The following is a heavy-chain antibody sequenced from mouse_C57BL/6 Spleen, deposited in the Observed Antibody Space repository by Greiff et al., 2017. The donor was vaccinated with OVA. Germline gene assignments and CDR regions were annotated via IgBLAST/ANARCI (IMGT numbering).Heavy chain of an antibody. V-gene: IGHV1-39*01. CDR3: ARGYSSGPAWFAY. CDR1: GYSFTDYN. J-gene: IGHJ3*01. D-gene: IGHD3-2*02. Sequence: EVQLQQSGPELVKPGASVKISCKASGYSFTDYNMNWVKQSNGKSLEWIGVINPNNGTTSYNQKFKGKATLTVDQSSSTTYMQLNSLTSEDSAVYYCARGYSSGPAWFAYWGQGTLVTVSA. CDR2: INPNNGTT.